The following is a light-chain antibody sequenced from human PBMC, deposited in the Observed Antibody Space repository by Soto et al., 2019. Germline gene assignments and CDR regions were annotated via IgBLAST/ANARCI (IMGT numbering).Light chain of an antibody. CDR2: SDD. CDR1: SSNIGSNT. Sequence: QSALTQSPSASGTPGQTVTISCSGSSSNIGSNTMNWYQQFPGTAPKLFIYSDDQRPSGVPDRFSGSRSGTSASLTISGLPSGDGADYFCSTWDDGLNGVVFGGGTKLTVL. J-gene: IGLJ2*01. CDR3: STWDDGLNGVV. V-gene: IGLV1-44*01.